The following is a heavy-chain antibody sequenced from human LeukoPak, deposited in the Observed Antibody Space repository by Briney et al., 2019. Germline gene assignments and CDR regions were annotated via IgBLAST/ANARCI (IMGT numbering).Heavy chain of an antibody. Sequence: GGSLRLSCAASGFTFSSYWMHWVRQAPGKGLVWVSRISDGGSTTTYADSVKGRFTISRDNAKNTLYLQMNGLRAEDTAVYYCSRSAYYDGSGNYYDYWGXXXLVTVSS. CDR1: GFTFSSYW. J-gene: IGHJ4*01. CDR3: SRSAYYDGSGNYYDY. V-gene: IGHV3-74*01. CDR2: ISDGGSTT. D-gene: IGHD3-22*01.